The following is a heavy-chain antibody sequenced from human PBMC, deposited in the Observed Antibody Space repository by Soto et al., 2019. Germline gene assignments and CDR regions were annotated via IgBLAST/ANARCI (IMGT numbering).Heavy chain of an antibody. CDR2: IHTSEST. D-gene: IGHD6-13*01. V-gene: IGHV4-4*07. J-gene: IGHJ4*02. Sequence: LSLTCTVSGGSITGYYWSWIRQPAGKGLEWIGRIHTSESTNYNPSLKSRVTLSVDTSNNQFSLRLTSLTAADTAVYYCARALTSAAGLYFDYWGQGTLVTVSS. CDR1: GGSITGYY. CDR3: ARALTSAAGLYFDY.